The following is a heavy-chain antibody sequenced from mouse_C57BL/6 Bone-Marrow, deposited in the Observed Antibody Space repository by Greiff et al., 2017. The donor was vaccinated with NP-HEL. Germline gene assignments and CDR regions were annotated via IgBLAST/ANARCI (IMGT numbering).Heavy chain of an antibody. D-gene: IGHD2-12*01. V-gene: IGHV1-64*01. Sequence: VQLQQPGAELVKPGASVKLSCKASGYTFTSYWMSWVQQRPGQGLEWIGMIHPNSGSTNYNEKFKSKATLTVDKSSSTAYMQLSSLTSEDSAVYYCARSYYRYAMDYWGQGTSVTVSS. CDR1: GYTFTSYW. CDR2: IHPNSGST. CDR3: ARSYYRYAMDY. J-gene: IGHJ4*01.